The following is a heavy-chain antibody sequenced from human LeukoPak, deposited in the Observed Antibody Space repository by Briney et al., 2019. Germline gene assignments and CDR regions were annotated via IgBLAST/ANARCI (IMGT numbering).Heavy chain of an antibody. CDR1: GYTFTDYY. CDR3: ARDGGLDY. V-gene: IGHV1-2*02. CDR2: INPNSGGT. Sequence: GASVKVSCKASGYTFTDYYMHWVRQAPGQGLEWMGWINPNSGGTNYAQRFQGRVTTTRDTSISTAYMELNRLRSDDTAVYYCARDGGLDYWGQGTLVTVSS. J-gene: IGHJ4*02.